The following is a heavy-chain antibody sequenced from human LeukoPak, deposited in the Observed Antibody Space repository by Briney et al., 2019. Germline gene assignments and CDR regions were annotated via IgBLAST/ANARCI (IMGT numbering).Heavy chain of an antibody. J-gene: IGHJ5*02. CDR3: ARDRITMVRGARYWFDP. Sequence: ASVKVSCKASGYTFTSYYMHWVRQAPGQGLEWMGIINPSGGSTSYAQKFQGRVTMTRDTSTSTVYMELSSLRSEDTAVYYCARDRITMVRGARYWFDPWGQGTLVTISS. CDR2: INPSGGST. CDR1: GYTFTSYY. D-gene: IGHD3-10*01. V-gene: IGHV1-46*01.